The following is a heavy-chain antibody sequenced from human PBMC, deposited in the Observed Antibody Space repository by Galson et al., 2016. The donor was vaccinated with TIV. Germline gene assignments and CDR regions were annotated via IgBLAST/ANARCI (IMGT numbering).Heavy chain of an antibody. Sequence: ETLSLTCTVSGGSISTYYWTWIRQSPGKGLEWIGYIYYSGRTSYNPSLKSRVSMSVDTYKNQFSLSLSSLTAADTAVYFWARGVLGYRANWDYYFDYWGQGTLVTVSS. CDR3: ARGVLGYRANWDYYFDY. J-gene: IGHJ4*02. V-gene: IGHV4-59*08. CDR1: GGSISTYY. CDR2: IYYSGRT. D-gene: IGHD1-7*01.